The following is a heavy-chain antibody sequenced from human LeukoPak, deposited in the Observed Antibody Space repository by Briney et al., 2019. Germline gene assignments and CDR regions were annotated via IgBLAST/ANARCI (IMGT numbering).Heavy chain of an antibody. CDR2: LYIGSNT. CDR1: GFSDSSNY. V-gene: IGHV3-53*01. J-gene: IGHJ1*01. Sequence: PGGSLTLYCVASGFSDSSNYMAWVRQAQGQGLEGVSVLYIGSNTYYGDFVKGRFTISRDNSRNTLYLQMNSLRVDDTAVYYCARELAVGAITEYFQDWGQGTLVTVSS. D-gene: IGHD1-26*01. CDR3: ARELAVGAITEYFQD.